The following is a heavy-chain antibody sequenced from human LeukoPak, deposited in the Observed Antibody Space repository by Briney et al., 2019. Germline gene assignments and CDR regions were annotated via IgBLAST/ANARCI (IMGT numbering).Heavy chain of an antibody. CDR1: GFTFSTSG. CDR3: ATDPPPSGDYVGLDY. D-gene: IGHD4-17*01. Sequence: GGSLRLSCAAPGFTFSTSGMHWVRQAPGKGLESVGRIKSTPEGVAADYAAPVKGRFTISRDDSAGTLYLEMNPLKTEDTAVYFCATDPPPSGDYVGLDYWGRGTLVTVSS. V-gene: IGHV3-15*01. CDR2: IKSTPEGVAA. J-gene: IGHJ4*02.